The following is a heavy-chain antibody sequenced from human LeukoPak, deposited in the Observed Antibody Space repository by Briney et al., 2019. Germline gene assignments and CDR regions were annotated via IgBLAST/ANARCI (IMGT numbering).Heavy chain of an antibody. J-gene: IGHJ4*02. CDR2: IYYSGST. CDR3: ARTLTDYSSGWYFDY. D-gene: IGHD6-19*01. Sequence: SQTLSLICTVYGGSLSNKYNYWGWIRQPPGKGLEWIGSIYYSGSTYYNPSLKSRVTISVDTSKNQFSLKLSSVTAADTAVYYCARTLTDYSSGWYFDYWGQGTLVTVSS. CDR1: GGSLSNKYNY. V-gene: IGHV4-39*07.